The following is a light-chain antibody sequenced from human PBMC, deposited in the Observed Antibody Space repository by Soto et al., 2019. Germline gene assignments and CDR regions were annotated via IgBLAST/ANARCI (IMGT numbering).Light chain of an antibody. CDR1: QSISSY. V-gene: IGKV1-39*01. Sequence: DIQMTQSPSSLSASVGDRVTITCRASQSISSYLNWYQQKPGKAPKLLIYAASSLQSGVPSRFSGSGSGTDFTLTISSLQPEDFATCYCQQSSSTPPTFGQGTKLEIK. CDR2: AAS. CDR3: QQSSSTPPT. J-gene: IGKJ2*01.